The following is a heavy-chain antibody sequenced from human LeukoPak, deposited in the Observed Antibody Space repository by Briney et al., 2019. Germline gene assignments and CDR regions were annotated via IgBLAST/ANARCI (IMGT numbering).Heavy chain of an antibody. CDR1: GFTFSSYD. CDR3: ARGRYYDSLTLFDY. J-gene: IGHJ4*02. V-gene: IGHV3-13*01. CDR2: IGTAGDT. D-gene: IGHD3-22*01. Sequence: GGSLRLSCAASGFTFSSYDMHWVRQATRKGLEWVSAIGTAGDTYYPGSVKGRFTISRENAKNSLYLQMNSLRAGDTAVYYCARGRYYDSLTLFDYWGQGTLVTVSS.